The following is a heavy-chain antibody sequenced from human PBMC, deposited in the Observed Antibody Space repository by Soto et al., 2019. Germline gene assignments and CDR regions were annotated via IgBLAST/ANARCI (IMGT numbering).Heavy chain of an antibody. CDR1: GGTFSSYT. CDR3: AREEDITIFGVVIPRSLDY. V-gene: IGHV1-69*04. CDR2: IIPILGIA. J-gene: IGHJ4*02. Sequence: SVKVSCKASGGTFSSYTISWVRQAPGQGLEWMGRIIPILGIANYAQKFQGRVTITADKSTSTAYMELSSLRSEDTAVYYCAREEDITIFGVVIPRSLDYWGQGTLVTVSS. D-gene: IGHD3-3*01.